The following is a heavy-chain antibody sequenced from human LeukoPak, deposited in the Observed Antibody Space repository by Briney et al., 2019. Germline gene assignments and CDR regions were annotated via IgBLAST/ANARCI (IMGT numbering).Heavy chain of an antibody. J-gene: IGHJ4*02. V-gene: IGHV1-18*01. CDR3: ARDMGGSGSYSY. Sequence: ASVKVSCKASGYTFTSYGISWVRQAPGQGLEWMGWISAYNGNTNYAQKLQGRVTMTTDTSASTVHMELSSLRSEDTAVYYCARDMGGSGSYSYWGQGTLVTVSS. D-gene: IGHD3-10*01. CDR2: ISAYNGNT. CDR1: GYTFTSYG.